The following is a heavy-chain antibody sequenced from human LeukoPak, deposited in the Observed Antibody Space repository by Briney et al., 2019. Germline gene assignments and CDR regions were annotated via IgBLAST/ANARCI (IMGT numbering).Heavy chain of an antibody. J-gene: IGHJ4*02. Sequence: SETLSLTCTVSGGSISSSSYYWGWIRQPPGKGLEWIGSTYYSGSTYYNPSLKSRVTISVDTSKNQFSLKLSSVTAADTAVYYCARGVMIVVDNGILDYWGQGTLVTVSS. CDR1: GGSISSSSYY. CDR3: ARGVMIVVDNGILDY. V-gene: IGHV4-39*01. CDR2: TYYSGST. D-gene: IGHD3-22*01.